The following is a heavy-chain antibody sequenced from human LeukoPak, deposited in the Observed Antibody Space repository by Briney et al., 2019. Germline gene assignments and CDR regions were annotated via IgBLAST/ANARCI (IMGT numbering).Heavy chain of an antibody. V-gene: IGHV1-2*02. CDR3: ARGAPYYYDSGDYSGWFDP. CDR2: INPNSGVT. J-gene: IGHJ5*02. D-gene: IGHD3-22*01. CDR1: GYTFTYYY. Sequence: ASVKVSCKASGYTFTYYYMHWVRQAPGQGLEWMGWINPNSGVTNYAQNLQGRVTMTSDTSSGTAYMELTRLRSDDTAVYYCARGAPYYYDSGDYSGWFDPWGQGTLVTVSS.